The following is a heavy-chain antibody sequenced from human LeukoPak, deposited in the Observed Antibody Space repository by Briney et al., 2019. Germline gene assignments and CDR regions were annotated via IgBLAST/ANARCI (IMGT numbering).Heavy chain of an antibody. CDR2: IYYSGTT. Sequence: SETRSLTCTVSGGSISSSHYYWGWIRQTPGKGLEWIGTIYYSGTTYYNPSLESRATISEDTSKNQFSLTLRSVTAADTAVYYCARQISDYYYYYIDVWGKGTTVTVSS. CDR3: ARQISDYYYYYIDV. D-gene: IGHD3-10*01. CDR1: GGSISSSHYY. J-gene: IGHJ6*03. V-gene: IGHV4-39*01.